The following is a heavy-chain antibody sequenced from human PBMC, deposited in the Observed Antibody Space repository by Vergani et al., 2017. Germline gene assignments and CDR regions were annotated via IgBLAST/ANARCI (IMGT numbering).Heavy chain of an antibody. CDR2: ISYDGSNK. CDR3: AGYDILTGYQACDI. Sequence: QVQLVESGGGVVQPGRSLRLSCAASGFTFSSYAMHWVRQAPGKGLEWVAVISYDGSNKYYADSVKGRFTISRENSKNTLYLQMNSLRAEDTAVYYCAGYDILTGYQACDIWGQGTMVTVSS. CDR1: GFTFSSYA. J-gene: IGHJ3*02. V-gene: IGHV3-30*01. D-gene: IGHD3-9*01.